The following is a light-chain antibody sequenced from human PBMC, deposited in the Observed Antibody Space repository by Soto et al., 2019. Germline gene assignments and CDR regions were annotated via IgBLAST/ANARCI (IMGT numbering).Light chain of an antibody. CDR1: SGHSSYA. V-gene: IGLV4-69*01. CDR2: LDSDGSH. J-gene: IGLJ2*01. Sequence: QSALTQSPSASASLGASVKLTCTLSSGHSSYAIAWHQQQPEKGPRYLMKLDSDGSHTKGDAIPDRFSGSSSGAERYLTISSLQSEDEDDYYCQTWGTGIHVVFGGGTKLTVL. CDR3: QTWGTGIHVV.